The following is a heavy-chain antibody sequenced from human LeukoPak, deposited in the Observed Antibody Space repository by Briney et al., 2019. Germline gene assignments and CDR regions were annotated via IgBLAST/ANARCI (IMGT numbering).Heavy chain of an antibody. D-gene: IGHD6-19*01. V-gene: IGHV4-59*01. Sequence: SETLSLTCTVSGASIGSYYWSWIRQPPGKGLEWIGYIFYSGSTNYNTSLKSRVTISVETSKNQFSLKLSSVTAADTAVYYCARELTNRITVAGRYYFDLWGRGTPVTVSS. J-gene: IGHJ2*01. CDR1: GASIGSYY. CDR3: ARELTNRITVAGRYYFDL. CDR2: IFYSGST.